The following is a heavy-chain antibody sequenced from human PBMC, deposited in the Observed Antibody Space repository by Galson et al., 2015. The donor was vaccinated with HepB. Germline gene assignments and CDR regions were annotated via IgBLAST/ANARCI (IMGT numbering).Heavy chain of an antibody. CDR3: AKPAGGSLLWVDY. CDR1: GFTFSSYG. CDR2: VRDDGSNN. Sequence: SLRLSCAASGFTFSSYGMHWVRQAPGKGLEWLAVVRDDGSNNYYADSVKGRFTASRDNSRNTLYLQMNSLRAEDTAVYFCAKPAGGSLLWVDYWGRGTLVTVSS. D-gene: IGHD3-16*01. J-gene: IGHJ4*02. V-gene: IGHV3-30*02.